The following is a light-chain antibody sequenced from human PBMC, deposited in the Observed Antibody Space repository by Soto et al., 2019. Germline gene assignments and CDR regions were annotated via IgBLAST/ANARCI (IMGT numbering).Light chain of an antibody. CDR1: QSVGSY. CDR2: GAS. J-gene: IGKJ4*01. CDR3: QQYESSPPLT. Sequence: EVVLTQSPATLSLSPGERATLSCRASQSVGSYLAWYQQKPGQAPRLLIYGASNRATGIPDRFSGSGPGTDFTLTISRLEPEDFAVYYCQQYESSPPLTFGGGTKVDI. V-gene: IGKV3-20*01.